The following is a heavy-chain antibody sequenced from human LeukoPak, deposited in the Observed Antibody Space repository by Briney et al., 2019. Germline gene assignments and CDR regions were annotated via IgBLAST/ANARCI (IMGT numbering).Heavy chain of an antibody. D-gene: IGHD3-22*01. CDR1: GFTFSSYE. CDR3: ARSGSSYDGSQSWFDY. V-gene: IGHV3-48*03. Sequence: GGSLRLSCAASGFTFSSYEMNWVRQAPGKGLEWVSSISTSGSTIFYADSVKGRFTISRDNAKNSLYLHLSSLRAEDTAVYYCARSGSSYDGSQSWFDYWGQGTLVTVSS. J-gene: IGHJ4*02. CDR2: ISTSGSTI.